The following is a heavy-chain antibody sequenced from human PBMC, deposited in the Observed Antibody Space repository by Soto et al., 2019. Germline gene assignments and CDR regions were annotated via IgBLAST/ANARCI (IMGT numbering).Heavy chain of an antibody. J-gene: IGHJ5*02. CDR3: AREPRDVPDSSGHNWFDA. CDR1: GGTSSSYA. D-gene: IGHD3-22*01. CDR2: IIPICGTA. V-gene: IGHV1-69*06. Sequence: ASVKVSCKASGGTSSSYAISWVRQAPGQGLEWMGGIIPICGTANYAQKFESRVTITADKSTSTAYMELSSLRSEDTAVYYCAREPRDVPDSSGHNWFDAWGQGTLVTVSS.